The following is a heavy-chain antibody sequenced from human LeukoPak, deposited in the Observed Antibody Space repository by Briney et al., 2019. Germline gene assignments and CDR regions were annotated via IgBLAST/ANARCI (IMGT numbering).Heavy chain of an antibody. CDR1: GGSFSGYH. J-gene: IGHJ5*02. CDR2: IYYSGST. CDR3: AREGGGYSRNNWFDP. Sequence: SETLSLTCAVYGGSFSGYHWSWIRQPPGKGLEWIGYIYYSGSTNYNPSLKSRVTISVDTSKNQFSLKLSSVTAADTAVYYCAREGGGYSRNNWFDPWGQGTLVTVSS. V-gene: IGHV4-59*01. D-gene: IGHD2-2*03.